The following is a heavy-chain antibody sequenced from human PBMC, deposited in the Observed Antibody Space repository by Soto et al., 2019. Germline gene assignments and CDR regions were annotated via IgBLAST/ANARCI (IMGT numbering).Heavy chain of an antibody. CDR2: INPNSGGT. Sequence: QVQLVQSGAKVKKPEASVKVSCKASGYTFTGYYMHWVRQAPGQGLEWMGWINPNSGGTNYAQKFQGRVTMTRDTSISTAYFELSRLRSDDTAVYYCARDSRFLEWLLYYFDYWGQGTLVTVSS. CDR3: ARDSRFLEWLLYYFDY. V-gene: IGHV1-2*02. J-gene: IGHJ4*02. D-gene: IGHD3-3*01. CDR1: GYTFTGYY.